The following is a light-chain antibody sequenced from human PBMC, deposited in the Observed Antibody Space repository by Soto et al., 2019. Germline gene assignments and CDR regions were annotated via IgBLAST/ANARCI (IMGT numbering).Light chain of an antibody. V-gene: IGKV1-6*02. CDR3: LQDYNYPRT. Sequence: IQMTQSPSSLSASVEDRVTITCRASQGIRNDLGWYQQKPGEAPNLLIYAANSLRSGVPSRFSGSGSGTDFTLTISSLQPEDFATYYCLQDYNYPRTFGQGTKVEVK. CDR1: QGIRND. CDR2: AAN. J-gene: IGKJ1*01.